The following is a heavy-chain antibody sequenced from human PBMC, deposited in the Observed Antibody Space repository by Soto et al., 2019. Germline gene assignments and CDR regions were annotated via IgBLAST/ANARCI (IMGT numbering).Heavy chain of an antibody. CDR1: GYRFSSYG. D-gene: IGHD2-21*01. CDR3: ARELGISPSAPLDY. V-gene: IGHV1-18*01. Sequence: QVQLVQSGGEVKKPGASVKVSCKASGYRFSSYGLNWLRQAPGQGPEWMGWINTFNGNTNSAQKFQGRLRVTTDTSTSTIFMELSSLTSDDTAGYFCARELGISPSAPLDYWGQGTLITVSS. J-gene: IGHJ4*02. CDR2: INTFNGNT.